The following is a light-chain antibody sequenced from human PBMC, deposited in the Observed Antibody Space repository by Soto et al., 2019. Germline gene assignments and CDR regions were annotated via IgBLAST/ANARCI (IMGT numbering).Light chain of an antibody. CDR2: DAS. CDR1: QSVSSY. CDR3: QQRSNWPRT. Sequence: EIVLTQSPATLSLSPGERATLSCRASQSVSSYLAWYQQKPGQAPRLLIYDASNRATGIPARFSGSGSGTDYTLIISSLEHGDLSVYYCQQRSNWPRTFGGGTKVEIK. V-gene: IGKV3-11*01. J-gene: IGKJ4*01.